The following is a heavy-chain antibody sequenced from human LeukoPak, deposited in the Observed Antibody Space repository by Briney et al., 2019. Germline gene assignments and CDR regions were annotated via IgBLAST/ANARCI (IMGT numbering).Heavy chain of an antibody. V-gene: IGHV1-69*05. CDR3: ARVGSGSYSYYYYYMDV. CDR2: IIPIFGTA. J-gene: IGHJ6*03. Sequence: SXXVPCKASGGTFISYAISWVRQAPGQGLEWMGGIIPIFGTANYAQKFHGRVTITTDESTSTAYMELSSLRSEDTAVYYCARVGSGSYSYYYYYMDVWGKGTTVTVSS. D-gene: IGHD1-26*01. CDR1: GGTFISYA.